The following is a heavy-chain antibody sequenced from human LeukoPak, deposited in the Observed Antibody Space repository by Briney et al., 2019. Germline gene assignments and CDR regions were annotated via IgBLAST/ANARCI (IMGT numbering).Heavy chain of an antibody. Sequence: GGSLRLSCAASGFTVSSNYMSWVRQAPGKGLEWVSVIYSGGSTYYADSVKGRFTISRDNSKNTLYLQMNSLRAEDTAVYYCARDRGYSYGFYYYYGMDVWGQGTTVTVSS. CDR3: ARDRGYSYGFYYYYGMDV. D-gene: IGHD5-18*01. CDR2: IYSGGST. CDR1: GFTVSSNY. V-gene: IGHV3-53*01. J-gene: IGHJ6*02.